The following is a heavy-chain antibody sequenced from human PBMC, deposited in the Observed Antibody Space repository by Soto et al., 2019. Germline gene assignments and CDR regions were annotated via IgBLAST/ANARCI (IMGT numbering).Heavy chain of an antibody. CDR3: ARGSLVVVGGWFDP. V-gene: IGHV1-69*02. CDR2: IIPILGIA. CDR1: GGTFSSYT. J-gene: IGHJ5*02. D-gene: IGHD3-22*01. Sequence: QVQLVQSGAEVKKPGSSVKVSCKASGGTFSSYTISWVRQAPGQGLEWMGRIIPILGIANYAQKFQGRVTITADKXXSTAYMELSSLRSEDTAVYYCARGSLVVVGGWFDPWGQGTLVTVSS.